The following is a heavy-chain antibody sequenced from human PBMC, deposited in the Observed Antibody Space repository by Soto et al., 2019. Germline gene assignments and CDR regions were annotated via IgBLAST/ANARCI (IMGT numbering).Heavy chain of an antibody. CDR3: ARGGRYRENYYFGMDV. Sequence: PWGSLIVSCAASEFTLSNFWMHWVRQAPGKGLEWVSRINSDGRSTSYVDSVKGRFTISRDNANNTLYLEMNSLRAEDTAVYFCARGGRYRENYYFGMDVWGQGTTVTVSS. D-gene: IGHD1-26*01. CDR1: EFTLSNFW. J-gene: IGHJ6*01. CDR2: INSDGRST. V-gene: IGHV3-74*01.